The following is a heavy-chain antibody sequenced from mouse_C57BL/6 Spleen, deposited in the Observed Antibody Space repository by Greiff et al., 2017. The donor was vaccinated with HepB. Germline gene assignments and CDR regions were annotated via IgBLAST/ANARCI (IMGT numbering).Heavy chain of an antibody. CDR2: INPNYGTT. Sequence: VQLQQSGPELVKPGASVKISCKASGYSFTDYNMNWVKQSNGKSLEWIGVINPNYGTTSYNQKFKGKATLTVDQSSSTAYMQLNSLTSEDSAVYYCERGDYYGSSSAWFAYWGQGTLVTVSA. CDR3: ERGDYYGSSSAWFAY. D-gene: IGHD1-1*01. J-gene: IGHJ3*01. V-gene: IGHV1-39*01. CDR1: GYSFTDYN.